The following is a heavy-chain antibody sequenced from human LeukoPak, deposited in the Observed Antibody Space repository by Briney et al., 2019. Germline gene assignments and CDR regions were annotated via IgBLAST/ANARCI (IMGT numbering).Heavy chain of an antibody. CDR3: ARDGGGNRSPSEDYYMDV. CDR2: INPNSGGT. D-gene: IGHD1-14*01. Sequence: VASVKVSCKASGYTFTGYYMHWVRQAPGQGLEWMGWINPNSGGTNYARKFQGRVTMTRDTSISTAYMELSRLRSDDTAVYYCARDGGGNRSPSEDYYMDVWGKGTTVTVSS. CDR1: GYTFTGYY. J-gene: IGHJ6*03. V-gene: IGHV1-2*02.